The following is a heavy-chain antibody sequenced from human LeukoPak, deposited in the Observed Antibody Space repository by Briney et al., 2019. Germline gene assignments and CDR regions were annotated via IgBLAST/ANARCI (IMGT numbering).Heavy chain of an antibody. V-gene: IGHV4-34*01. CDR3: ARGRVNGTFDY. CDR1: GGTFSGYD. D-gene: IGHD2-8*01. J-gene: IGHJ4*02. Sequence: PSETLSLTCAVYGGTFSGYDWTWGRQPPGKGLEWIGEINHSGTTTYNPSLKSRVTISVDTSKSQFSLRLSSMTAADTAVYYCARGRVNGTFDYWGQEALVTVSS. CDR2: INHSGTT.